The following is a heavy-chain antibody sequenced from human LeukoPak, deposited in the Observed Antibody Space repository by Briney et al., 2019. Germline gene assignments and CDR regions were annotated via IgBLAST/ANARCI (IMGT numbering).Heavy chain of an antibody. Sequence: GGSLRLSCAASGFTFSSYAMSWVRQAPGKGLEWVSAISGSGGSTYYADSVKGRFTISSDNARDSLYLQMNSLRVEDTGVYFCSWSGEADWGQGTLVTVSS. D-gene: IGHD3-3*01. CDR1: GFTFSSYA. CDR3: SWSGEAD. V-gene: IGHV3-23*01. CDR2: ISGSGGST. J-gene: IGHJ4*02.